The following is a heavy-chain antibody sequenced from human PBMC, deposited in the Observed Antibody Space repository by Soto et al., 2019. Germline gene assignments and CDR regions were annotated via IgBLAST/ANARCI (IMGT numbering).Heavy chain of an antibody. CDR1: GGSVSSVSYY. J-gene: IGHJ6*02. CDR3: ARDLKEYSEYCSSTSFSPLPVHYYYGMDV. D-gene: IGHD2-2*01. CDR2: IYTSGST. V-gene: IGHV4-61*02. Sequence: PSETLSLTCTVSGGSVSSVSYYWSWIRQPAGKGLEWIGRIYTSGSTNYNPSLKSRVTMSVDTSKNQFSLKLSSVTAADTAVYYCARDLKEYSEYCSSTSFSPLPVHYYYGMDVWGQGTTVTVSS.